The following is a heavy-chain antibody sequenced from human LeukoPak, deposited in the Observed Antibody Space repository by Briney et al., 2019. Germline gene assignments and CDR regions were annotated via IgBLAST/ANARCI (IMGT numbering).Heavy chain of an antibody. Sequence: HPGRSLRLSCAASGFTFSSYGMHWVRQAPGKGLEWVAVISYDGSNKYYADSVKGRFTISRDNSKNTLYLQMNSLRAEDTAVYYCTATVRVDVWGKGTMVTVSS. D-gene: IGHD4-17*01. J-gene: IGHJ6*04. V-gene: IGHV3-30*03. CDR3: TATVRVDV. CDR1: GFTFSSYG. CDR2: ISYDGSNK.